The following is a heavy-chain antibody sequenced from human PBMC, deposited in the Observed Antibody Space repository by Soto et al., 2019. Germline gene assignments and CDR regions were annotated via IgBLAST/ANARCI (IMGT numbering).Heavy chain of an antibody. CDR3: ASPRFDYSKSTRYWFDP. Sequence: PSETLSLTCAVHGGSFSGYYWDWIRQPPGKGLEWIGSIYYSGSTYYNPSLKSRVTISVDTSKNQFSLKLSSVTAADTAVYYCASPRFDYSKSTRYWFDPWGQGTLVTVSS. J-gene: IGHJ5*02. D-gene: IGHD4-4*01. V-gene: IGHV4-39*01. CDR2: IYYSGST. CDR1: GGSFSGYY.